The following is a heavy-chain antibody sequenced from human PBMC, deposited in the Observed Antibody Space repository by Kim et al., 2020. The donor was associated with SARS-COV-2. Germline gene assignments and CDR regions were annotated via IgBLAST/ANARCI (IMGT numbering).Heavy chain of an antibody. CDR1: GFIFSTYG. CDR3: ARDPRLGYFSLGTYYYGMDV. J-gene: IGHJ6*02. V-gene: IGHV3-33*08. CDR2: IWHDGGQK. Sequence: GGSLRLSCAASGFIFSTYGIHWVRQAPGKGLEWVAIIWHDGGQKYYADSVKGRFTISRDNSKMTLSLEMNSLRAEDTAVYYCARDPRLGYFSLGTYYYGMDVWGQGTTVTVSS. D-gene: IGHD3-16*01.